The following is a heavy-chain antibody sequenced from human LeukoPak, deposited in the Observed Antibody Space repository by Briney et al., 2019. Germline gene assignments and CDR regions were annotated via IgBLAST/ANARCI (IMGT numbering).Heavy chain of an antibody. CDR1: GGSISSSSYY. D-gene: IGHD6-19*01. CDR2: IYYSGST. V-gene: IGHV4-39*07. J-gene: IGHJ4*02. CDR3: ARDTGYSSGGDY. Sequence: PSETLSLTCTVSGGSISSSSYYWGWIRQPPGKGLEWIGSIYYSGSTYYNPSLKSRVTISVDTSKNQFSLKLSPVTAADTAVYYCARDTGYSSGGDYWGQGTLVTVSS.